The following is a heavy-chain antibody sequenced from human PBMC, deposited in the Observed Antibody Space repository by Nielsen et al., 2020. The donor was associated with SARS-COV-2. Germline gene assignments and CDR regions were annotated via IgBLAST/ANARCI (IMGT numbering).Heavy chain of an antibody. J-gene: IGHJ3*02. CDR1: GFTFSSYG. CDR3: ARDGWAGQQDAFDI. D-gene: IGHD6-13*01. V-gene: IGHV3-48*02. Sequence: GESLKISCAASGFTFSSYGMHWVRQAPGKGLEWVSYISSSSSTIYYADSVKGRFTISRDNAKNSLYLQMNSLGDEDTAVYYCARDGWAGQQDAFDIWGQGTMVTVSS. CDR2: ISSSSSTI.